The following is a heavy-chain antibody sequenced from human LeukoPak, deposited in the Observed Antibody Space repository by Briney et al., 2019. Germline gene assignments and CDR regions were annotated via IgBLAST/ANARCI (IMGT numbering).Heavy chain of an antibody. D-gene: IGHD5-24*01. J-gene: IGHJ4*02. CDR3: ARAAGEMATIRY. CDR2: ISFSSATI. CDR1: GFTFSSYS. Sequence: PGGSLRLSCAASGFTFSSYSMNWVRQAPGKGLEWVSYISFSSATIHYADSVKGRFTISRDNAKNSLYLQMNSLRAEDTAVYYCARAAGEMATIRYWGQGTLVTVSS. V-gene: IGHV3-48*01.